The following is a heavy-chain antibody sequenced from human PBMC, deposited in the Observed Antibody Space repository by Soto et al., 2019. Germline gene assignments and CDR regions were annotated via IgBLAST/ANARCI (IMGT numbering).Heavy chain of an antibody. D-gene: IGHD4-17*01. V-gene: IGHV3-21*01. CDR2: ISPSTSHI. J-gene: IGHJ4*02. CDR3: SRNTVNYYFDF. Sequence: PGGSLRLSCAVSGFTFSSCTMNWVRQAPGKGLEWVSSISPSTSHIYYADSVKGRFTISRDNAKNSLFLQMNSLRAEDTAVYFCSRNTVNYYFDFWGQGTRVTVSS. CDR1: GFTFSSCT.